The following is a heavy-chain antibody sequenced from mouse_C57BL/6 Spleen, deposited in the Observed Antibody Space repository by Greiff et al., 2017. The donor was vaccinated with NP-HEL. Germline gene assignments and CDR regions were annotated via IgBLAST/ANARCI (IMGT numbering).Heavy chain of an antibody. CDR2: IYPGSGST. CDR3: ARRITTVVGGY. D-gene: IGHD1-1*01. CDR1: GYTFTSYW. Sequence: QVQLQQPGAELVKPGASVEMSCKASGYTFTSYWITWVKQRPGQGLEWIGDIYPGSGSTNYNEKFKSKATLTVDTSSSTAYMQLSSLTSEDSAVYYCARRITTVVGGYWGQVTTLTVSS. V-gene: IGHV1-55*01. J-gene: IGHJ2*01.